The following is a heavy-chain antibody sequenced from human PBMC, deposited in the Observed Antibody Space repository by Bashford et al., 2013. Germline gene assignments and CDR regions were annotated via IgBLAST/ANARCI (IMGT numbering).Heavy chain of an antibody. CDR2: IYYSGST. Sequence: SSETLSPHLHCLWWLHQQWWLLLELDPPAPRKGLEWIGYIYYSGSTYYNPSLKSRVTISVDTSKNQFSLKLSSVTAADTAVYYCARHNGRAGYWGQGTLVTVSS. V-gene: IGHV4-31*03. CDR1: WLHQQWWLL. J-gene: IGHJ4*02. D-gene: IGHD1-14*01. CDR3: ARHNGRAGY.